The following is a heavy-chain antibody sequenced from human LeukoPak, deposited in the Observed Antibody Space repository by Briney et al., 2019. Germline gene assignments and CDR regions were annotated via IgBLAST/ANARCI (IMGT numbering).Heavy chain of an antibody. Sequence: SETLSLTCAVYGGSFSGYYWSWIRQPPGEGLEWIGEINHSGSTNYNPSLKSRVTISVDTSENQFSLKLSSVTAADTAVYYCARGRGVIYSRNWPIYYYYYGMDVWGQGTTVTVSS. D-gene: IGHD3-10*01. CDR3: ARGRGVIYSRNWPIYYYYYGMDV. CDR1: GGSFSGYY. J-gene: IGHJ6*02. V-gene: IGHV4-34*01. CDR2: INHSGST.